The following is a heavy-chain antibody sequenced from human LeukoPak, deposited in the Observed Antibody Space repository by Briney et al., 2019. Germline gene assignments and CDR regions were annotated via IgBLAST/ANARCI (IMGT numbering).Heavy chain of an antibody. CDR3: ARKPSSSWSNWFDP. CDR1: GGSMSSYY. CDR2: IYYSGST. Sequence: SPSETLSLTCTVSGGSMSSYYWSWIRQPPGKGLEWIGYIYYSGSTSYNPSLKSRVTISVDTSKNQFSLKLNSVTAADTAVYYCARKPSSSWSNWFDPWGQGTLFTVSS. J-gene: IGHJ5*02. V-gene: IGHV4-59*01. D-gene: IGHD6-13*01.